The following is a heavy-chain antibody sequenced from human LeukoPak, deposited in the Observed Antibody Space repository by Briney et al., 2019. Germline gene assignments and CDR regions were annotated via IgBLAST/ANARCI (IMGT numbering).Heavy chain of an antibody. D-gene: IGHD3-16*01. J-gene: IGHJ4*02. CDR2: ISGIGGST. Sequence: GGSLRLSCAASGFTFSSYAMSWVRQAPGKGLEWVASISGIGGSTYYADSVKGRFTISRDNSKNTLYLQMNSLRAEDTAVYYCAKDHLPLGGYFDYWGQGTLATVSS. CDR1: GFTFSSYA. CDR3: AKDHLPLGGYFDY. V-gene: IGHV3-23*01.